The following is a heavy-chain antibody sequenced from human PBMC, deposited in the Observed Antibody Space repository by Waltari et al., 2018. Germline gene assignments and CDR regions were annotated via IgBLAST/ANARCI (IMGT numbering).Heavy chain of an antibody. J-gene: IGHJ5*02. Sequence: QVQLQQWGAGLLKPSETLSLTCAVYGGSFSGYYWSWIRQPPGKGLEWIGEINHSGSTNYNPSLKSRVTISVDTSKNQFSLKLSSVTAADTAVYYCARGPGIAAAGIRGWFDPWGQGTLVTVSS. CDR3: ARGPGIAAAGIRGWFDP. CDR2: INHSGST. CDR1: GGSFSGYY. D-gene: IGHD6-13*01. V-gene: IGHV4-34*01.